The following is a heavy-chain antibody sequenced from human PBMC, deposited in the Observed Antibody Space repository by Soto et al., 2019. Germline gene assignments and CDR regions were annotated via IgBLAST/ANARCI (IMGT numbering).Heavy chain of an antibody. J-gene: IGHJ3*01. D-gene: IGHD2-8*02. Sequence: VGSLRLSCTASGFNFNSYAMIWVRQAPGKGLEWVSGISGYGDTTYYSASVKGRFTISRDNSQKMLFLQMNSLRAEDTAMYYCAKVPLVLSNAFDLWGQGTKVTVSS. CDR2: ISGYGDTT. CDR3: AKVPLVLSNAFDL. V-gene: IGHV3-23*01. CDR1: GFNFNSYA.